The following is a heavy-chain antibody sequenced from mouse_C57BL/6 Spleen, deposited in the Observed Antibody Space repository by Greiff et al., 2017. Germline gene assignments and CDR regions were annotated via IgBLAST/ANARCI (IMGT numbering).Heavy chain of an antibody. J-gene: IGHJ3*01. D-gene: IGHD2-1*01. CDR3: AREDGNRAWFDY. V-gene: IGHV1-76*01. CDR2: IYPGSGNT. CDR1: GYTFTDYY. Sequence: QVQLKESGAELVRPGASVKLSCKASGYTFTDYYINWVKQRPGQGLEWIARIYPGSGNTYYNEKFKGKATLTAEKSSSTAYMQLSSLTSEDSAVYFCAREDGNRAWFDYWGQGTLVTVSA.